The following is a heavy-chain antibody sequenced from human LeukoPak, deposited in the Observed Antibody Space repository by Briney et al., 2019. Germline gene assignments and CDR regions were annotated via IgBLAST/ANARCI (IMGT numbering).Heavy chain of an antibody. CDR1: RFTFSSHA. CDR2: ISSSSGYI. Sequence: GGSLRLSCAASRFTFSSHAMSWVRQAPGKGLEWVSYISSSSGYIYYADSVKGRFTISRDNAKNSLYLQMNSLRAEDTAVYYCARVYSSNWTRDAFDIWGQGTMVTVSS. V-gene: IGHV3-21*01. J-gene: IGHJ3*02. CDR3: ARVYSSNWTRDAFDI. D-gene: IGHD6-13*01.